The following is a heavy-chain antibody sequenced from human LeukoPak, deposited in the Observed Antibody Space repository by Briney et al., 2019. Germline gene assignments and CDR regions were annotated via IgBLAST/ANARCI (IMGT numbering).Heavy chain of an antibody. V-gene: IGHV4-34*01. CDR1: GGSFSGYY. CDR2: INHSGST. J-gene: IGHJ4*02. CDR3: ASLSSGSYPYYFDY. D-gene: IGHD1-26*01. Sequence: SETLSLTCAVYGGSFSGYYWSWIRQPPGKGLEWIGEINHSGSTNYNPSLKSRVTISVDTSKNQFSLKLSSVTAADTAVYYCASLSSGSYPYYFDYWGQGTLVTVSS.